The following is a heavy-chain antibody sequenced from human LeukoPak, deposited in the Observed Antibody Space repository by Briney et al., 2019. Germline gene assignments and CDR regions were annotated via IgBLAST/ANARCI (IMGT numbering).Heavy chain of an antibody. V-gene: IGHV4-39*01. Sequence: SETLSLTCTVSGGSISSSSYYWGWIRQPPGKGLEWIGNIYYSRSTHYSPSLKSRVTISVDTSKNQFSLKLSSVTAADTAVYYCASRYDYSNYIDYWGQGTLVTVSS. CDR1: GGSISSSSYY. J-gene: IGHJ4*02. CDR2: IYYSRST. D-gene: IGHD4-11*01. CDR3: ASRYDYSNYIDY.